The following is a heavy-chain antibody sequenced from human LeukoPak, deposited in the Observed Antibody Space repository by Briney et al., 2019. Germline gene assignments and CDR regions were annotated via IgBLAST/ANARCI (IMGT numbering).Heavy chain of an antibody. J-gene: IGHJ4*02. D-gene: IGHD3-10*01. V-gene: IGHV3-30*01. CDR1: GFTFSSYA. Sequence: GGSLRLSCAASGFTFSSYAMRWVRQAPGKGLEWVAVISYDGGNTYYADSVKGRFTISRDNSKNTLYLQLNSLRAEDTAVYYCARDSTYYYGSGSSGPHYFDYWGQGTLVTVSS. CDR2: ISYDGGNT. CDR3: ARDSTYYYGSGSSGPHYFDY.